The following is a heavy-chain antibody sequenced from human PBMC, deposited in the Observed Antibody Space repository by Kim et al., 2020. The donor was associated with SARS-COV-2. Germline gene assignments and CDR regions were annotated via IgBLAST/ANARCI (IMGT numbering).Heavy chain of an antibody. D-gene: IGHD3-10*01. Sequence: YTDSVKGRLSTSKNNSQSTLYLQMNSLRAEDTAVYYCAKVAMVRGRYFDSWGQGTLVTVSS. J-gene: IGHJ4*02. CDR3: AKVAMVRGRYFDS. V-gene: IGHV3-23*01.